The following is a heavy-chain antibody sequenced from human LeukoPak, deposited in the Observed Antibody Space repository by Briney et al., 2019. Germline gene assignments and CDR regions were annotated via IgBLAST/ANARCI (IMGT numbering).Heavy chain of an antibody. CDR1: GGTFSSYA. V-gene: IGHV1-69*05. CDR2: IIPIFGTA. J-gene: IGHJ4*02. Sequence: ASVKVSCKASGGTFSSYAISWVREAPGQGLEWMGGIIPIFGTANYAQKFQGRLTITTDESTSTAYMELSSLRSEDKAVYYCARVGGPYYYDSSGYGGLAYWGQGTLVTVSS. CDR3: ARVGGPYYYDSSGYGGLAY. D-gene: IGHD3-22*01.